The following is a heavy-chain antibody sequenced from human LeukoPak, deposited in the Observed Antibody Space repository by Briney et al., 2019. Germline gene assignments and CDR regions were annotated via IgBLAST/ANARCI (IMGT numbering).Heavy chain of an antibody. CDR2: IIPILGIA. Sequence: SVKVSCKASGGTFSSYAISWVRQAPGQGLEWMGRIIPILGIANYAQKFQGRVTITADKSTSTAYMELSSLRSEDTAVYYCARDKPGPITMVRGVIRYYYYGMDVWGQGTTVTVSS. V-gene: IGHV1-69*04. CDR3: ARDKPGPITMVRGVIRYYYYGMDV. D-gene: IGHD3-10*01. J-gene: IGHJ6*02. CDR1: GGTFSSYA.